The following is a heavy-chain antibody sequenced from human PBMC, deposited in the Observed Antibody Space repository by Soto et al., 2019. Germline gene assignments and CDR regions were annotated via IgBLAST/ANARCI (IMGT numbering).Heavy chain of an antibody. Sequence: PPEKLSLTCAVSGYSVSSGYYWGWIRQPPGKGLERIGTVYHSGNTFYNPSLKSRLSISIDTSKNRFSLELTSVTAADTAVYFCARFDCSGWPPNFFDLCGQVSLVIVSS. J-gene: IGHJ4*02. CDR3: ARFDCSGWPPNFFDL. V-gene: IGHV4-38-2*01. CDR2: VYHSGNT. D-gene: IGHD6-19*01. CDR1: GYSVSSGYY.